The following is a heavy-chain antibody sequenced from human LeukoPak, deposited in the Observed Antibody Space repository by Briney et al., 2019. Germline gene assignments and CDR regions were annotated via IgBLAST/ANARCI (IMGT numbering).Heavy chain of an antibody. D-gene: IGHD3-22*01. V-gene: IGHV3-73*01. CDR2: IRSKANSYAT. Sequence: GGSLRLSCAASGFTFSGSAMHWVRQASGKGLEWVGSIRSKANSYATAYAASVKGRFTISRDDSKNTAYLQMNSLKTEDTAVYYCTRLMYSSLGYAFDIWVQGTMVTVSS. CDR1: GFTFSGSA. J-gene: IGHJ3*02. CDR3: TRLMYSSLGYAFDI.